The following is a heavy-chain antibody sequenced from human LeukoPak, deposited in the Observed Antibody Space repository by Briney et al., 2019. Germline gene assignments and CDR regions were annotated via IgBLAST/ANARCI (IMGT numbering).Heavy chain of an antibody. Sequence: PETLSLTCGVYGGSFSGYYWSWIRQPPGKGLEWIGKINQSGSTNYNPSLKSRVTISIDTSKNQFSLKLSSVTAADTAVYYCARHRIKYYYDSSGYSASNWFDPWGQGTLVTVSS. D-gene: IGHD3-22*01. J-gene: IGHJ5*02. CDR3: ARHRIKYYYDSSGYSASNWFDP. V-gene: IGHV4-34*01. CDR2: INQSGST. CDR1: GGSFSGYY.